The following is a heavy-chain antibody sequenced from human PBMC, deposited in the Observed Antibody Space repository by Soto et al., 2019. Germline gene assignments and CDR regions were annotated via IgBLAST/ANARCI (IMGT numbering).Heavy chain of an antibody. CDR3: AHRRRGSYFDY. CDR1: GFSLSTSGVG. V-gene: IGHV2-5*02. D-gene: IGHD3-16*01. CDR2: IYWDDDK. J-gene: IGHJ4*02. Sequence: QITLKESGPPLVKPTQTLTLTCTFSGFSLSTSGVGVGWIRQPPGKALEWLALIYWDDDKRYSPSLKSRLTIPKDTSKHQVALTMTNMDPVDTATYDWAHRRRGSYFDYWGQGTLVTVSS.